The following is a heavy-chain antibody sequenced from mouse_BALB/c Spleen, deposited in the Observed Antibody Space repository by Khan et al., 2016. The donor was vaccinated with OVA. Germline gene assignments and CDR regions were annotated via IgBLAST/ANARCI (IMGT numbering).Heavy chain of an antibody. CDR1: GYAFTDYL. V-gene: IGHV1-54*01. D-gene: IGHD2-1*01. CDR3: ARGGYGTLSY. J-gene: IGHJ3*01. Sequence: QVQLQESGAELVRPGTSVKVSCKASGYAFTDYLMEWVKKRPGQGLEWIGEINPGTNNANYNEKFKGKAILTADKSSSTAYMQLSSLTSDDSAVYSCARGGYGTLSYGGQGTPVTVSA. CDR2: INPGTNNA.